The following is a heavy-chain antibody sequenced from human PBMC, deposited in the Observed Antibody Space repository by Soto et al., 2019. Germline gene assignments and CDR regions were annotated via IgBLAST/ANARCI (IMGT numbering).Heavy chain of an antibody. CDR3: ARMYSSSWYPLDY. D-gene: IGHD6-13*01. CDR2: INAGNGNT. CDR1: GYTFTSYA. J-gene: IGHJ4*02. V-gene: IGHV1-3*01. Sequence: ASVKVSCKASGYTFTSYAMHWVRQAPGQRLEWMGWINAGNGNTKYSQKFQGRVTITRDTSASTAYMELSSLRSGDTAVYYCARMYSSSWYPLDYWGQGTLVTVSS.